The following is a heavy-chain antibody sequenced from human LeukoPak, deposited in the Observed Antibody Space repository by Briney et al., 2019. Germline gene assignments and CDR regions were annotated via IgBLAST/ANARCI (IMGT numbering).Heavy chain of an antibody. CDR3: ARGAYYGSGSYYNDAFEI. V-gene: IGHV3-11*01. CDR1: GFTFSDYY. J-gene: IGHJ3*02. Sequence: GGSLRLSCAASGFTFSDYYMSWIRQAPGKGLEWVSYISSSGSTIYYADSVKGRFTISRDNAKNSLYLQMNSLRAEDTAVYYCARGAYYGSGSYYNDAFEIWGQGTMVTVSS. CDR2: ISSSGSTI. D-gene: IGHD3-10*01.